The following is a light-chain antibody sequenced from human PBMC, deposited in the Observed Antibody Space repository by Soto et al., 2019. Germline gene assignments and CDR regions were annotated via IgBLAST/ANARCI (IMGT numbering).Light chain of an antibody. J-gene: IGKJ1*01. V-gene: IGKV3-15*01. Sequence: EIVMTQSPATLSVSPGERATLACRASQSVSSNLAWYQQKPGQVPRLLIYGASTRATGIPARFSGSGSGTDFTLTISSLQTEDFAVYYCEQYNNWPRSFGQRTKVEIK. CDR3: EQYNNWPRS. CDR2: GAS. CDR1: QSVSSN.